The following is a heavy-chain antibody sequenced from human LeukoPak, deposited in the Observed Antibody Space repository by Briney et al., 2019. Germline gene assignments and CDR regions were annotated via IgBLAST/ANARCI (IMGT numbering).Heavy chain of an antibody. J-gene: IGHJ4*02. V-gene: IGHV3-23*01. CDR2: ISGSGGST. D-gene: IGHD5-24*01. CDR3: ARIRDGYNYYFFDY. Sequence: PGGSLRLSCAASGFTFSSYAMSWVRQAPGKGLEWVSAISGSGGSTYYADSVKGRFTISRDNSKNTLYLQMNSLRAEDTAVYYCARIRDGYNYYFFDYWGQGTLVTVSS. CDR1: GFTFSSYA.